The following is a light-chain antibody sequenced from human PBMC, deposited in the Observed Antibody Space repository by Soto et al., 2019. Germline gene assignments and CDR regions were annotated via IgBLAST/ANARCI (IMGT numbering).Light chain of an antibody. Sequence: QSALTQPASVSGSPGQSITISCTGTSSDIGGYKYVSWYQQRPGKAPKLLIYEVSNRPSGVSNRFSGSKSGSTASLTISGLQAEDEGYYFCSSYISTSTLAVFGPGTKLTVL. CDR3: SSYISTSTLAV. J-gene: IGLJ1*01. CDR2: EVS. CDR1: SSDIGGYKY. V-gene: IGLV2-14*01.